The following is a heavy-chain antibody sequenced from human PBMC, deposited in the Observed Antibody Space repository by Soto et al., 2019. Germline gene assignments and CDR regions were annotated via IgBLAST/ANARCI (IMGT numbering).Heavy chain of an antibody. Sequence: VQLQESGPGLVRPSETLSLTCTVSGGSISSGNFYWSWIRQPPGKGLEWIGYIYFSGSTSHSPSLKSRLTISLNTSNNQFSLKLTSVTAADTSFYYCANDSQGGNTYFDLWGQGALVTVSS. J-gene: IGHJ4*02. CDR2: IYFSGST. V-gene: IGHV4-31*03. D-gene: IGHD1-26*01. CDR1: GGSISSGNFY. CDR3: ANDSQGGNTYFDL.